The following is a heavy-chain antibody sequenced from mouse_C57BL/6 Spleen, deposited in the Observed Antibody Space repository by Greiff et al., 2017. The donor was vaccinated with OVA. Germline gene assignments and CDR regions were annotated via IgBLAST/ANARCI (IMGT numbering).Heavy chain of an antibody. V-gene: IGHV5-4*01. D-gene: IGHD2-5*01. CDR2: ISDGGSYT. CDR1: GFTFSSYA. Sequence: EVQVVESGGGLVKPGGSLKLSCAASGFTFSSYAMSWVRQTPEKRLEWVATISDGGSYTYYPDNVKGRFTISRDNAKNNLYLQMSHLKSEDTAMYYCARDRSNYGFYAMDYWGQGTSVTVSS. J-gene: IGHJ4*01. CDR3: ARDRSNYGFYAMDY.